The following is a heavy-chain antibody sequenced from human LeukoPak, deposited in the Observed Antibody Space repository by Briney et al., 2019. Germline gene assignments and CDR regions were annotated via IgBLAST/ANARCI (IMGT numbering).Heavy chain of an antibody. Sequence: PGGSLRLSCAASGFTFSNSAMSWVRQAPGKGLEWVSAISGSGDSTYYADSVKGRFTISRDNSKNTLYLQMNSLRAEDTAVYYYAKVLSGWYQGDYWGQGTLVTVSS. CDR1: GFTFSNSA. J-gene: IGHJ4*02. CDR3: AKVLSGWYQGDY. CDR2: ISGSGDST. V-gene: IGHV3-23*01. D-gene: IGHD6-19*01.